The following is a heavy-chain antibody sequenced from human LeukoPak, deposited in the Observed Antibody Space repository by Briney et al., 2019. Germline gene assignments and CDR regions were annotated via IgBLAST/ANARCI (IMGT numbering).Heavy chain of an antibody. J-gene: IGHJ6*02. CDR1: GFXFSSYA. Sequence: GGSLRLSCAASGFXFSSYAIHWVRQAPGKGLEWVAVISYDGSNKYYADSVKGRFTISRDNSKNTLYLQMNSLRAEDTAVYYCARDRLGAVDYYGMDVWGQGTTVTVSS. CDR2: ISYDGSNK. V-gene: IGHV3-30-3*01. D-gene: IGHD6-19*01. CDR3: ARDRLGAVDYYGMDV.